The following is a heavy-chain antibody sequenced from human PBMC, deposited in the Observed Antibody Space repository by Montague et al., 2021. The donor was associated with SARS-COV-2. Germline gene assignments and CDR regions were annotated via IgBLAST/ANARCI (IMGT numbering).Heavy chain of an antibody. CDR1: GGSISSYY. D-gene: IGHD4-23*01. Sequence: SETLSLTCTVSGGSISSYYWTWIRQPPGKGLESIGDIYHNGSTKYNPSLKSRVTISVDTSKNQFSLKLSSVSVADTAVYYCARGGGNSADYYNYTMDVWGQGTTVTVFS. V-gene: IGHV4-59*01. J-gene: IGHJ6*02. CDR3: ARGGGNSADYYNYTMDV. CDR2: IYHNGST.